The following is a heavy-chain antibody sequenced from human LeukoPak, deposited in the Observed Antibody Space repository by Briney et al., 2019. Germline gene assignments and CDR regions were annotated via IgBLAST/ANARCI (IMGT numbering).Heavy chain of an antibody. V-gene: IGHV3-23*01. CDR3: AKAGSSGWYEDWYFQH. D-gene: IGHD6-19*01. CDR1: GFTFSSYA. Sequence: GASLRLSCAASGFTFSSYAMSWVRQAPGKGLEWVSAISGSGGSTYYADSVKGRLTISRDNSKNTLYLQMNSLRAEDTAVYYCAKAGSSGWYEDWYFQHWGQGTLVTVSS. CDR2: ISGSGGST. J-gene: IGHJ1*01.